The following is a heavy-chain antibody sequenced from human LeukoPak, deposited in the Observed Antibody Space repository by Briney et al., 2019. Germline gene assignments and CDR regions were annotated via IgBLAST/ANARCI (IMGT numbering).Heavy chain of an antibody. V-gene: IGHV3-21*01. CDR1: GFTFSSYG. Sequence: KPGGSLRLSCAASGFTFSSYGMNWVRQAPGKGLEWVSSISSSSSYIYYADSVKGRFTISRDNAKNSLYLQMNSLRAEDTAVYYCARDGMYSSSWITDYWGQGTLVTVSS. CDR3: ARDGMYSSSWITDY. CDR2: ISSSSSYI. J-gene: IGHJ4*02. D-gene: IGHD6-13*01.